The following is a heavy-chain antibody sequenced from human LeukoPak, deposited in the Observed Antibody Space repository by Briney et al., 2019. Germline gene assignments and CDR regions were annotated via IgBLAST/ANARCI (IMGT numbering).Heavy chain of an antibody. D-gene: IGHD6-13*01. CDR1: GGSFSGCY. Sequence: SETLSLTCTVSGGSFSGCYWSWIRQPPGEGGEGIGYIYYIGRTTYNPSLKSRVTISVAPSKHQFSLKLTSVTAADPDVYYRARHSGSSWYYFDYWGQGTLVTVSS. CDR3: ARHSGSSWYYFDY. V-gene: IGHV4-59*08. CDR2: IYYIGRT. J-gene: IGHJ4*02.